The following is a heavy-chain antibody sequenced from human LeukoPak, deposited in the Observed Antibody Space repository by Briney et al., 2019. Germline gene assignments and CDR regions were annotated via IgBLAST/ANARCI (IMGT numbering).Heavy chain of an antibody. CDR1: GFAFSTYS. J-gene: IGHJ4*02. V-gene: IGHV3-21*01. D-gene: IGHD4-23*01. CDR2: IRPDSNYK. CDR3: ARSGCVITVAPFDC. Sequence: PGGSLRLSCAASGFAFSTYSMNWLRLAPGKGLEWVSSIRPDSNYKYYVDSVKGRFTISRDNAKSSLYLQMNSLRAEDTAVYYCARSGCVITVAPFDCWGQGSLVTVSS.